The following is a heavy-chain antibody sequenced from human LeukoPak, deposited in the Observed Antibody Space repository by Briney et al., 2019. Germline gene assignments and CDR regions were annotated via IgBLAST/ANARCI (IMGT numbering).Heavy chain of an antibody. CDR3: ARDNSYRDSSWWFDP. D-gene: IGHD6-6*01. V-gene: IGHV4-61*01. CDR1: GGSVSSGSYY. Sequence: KTSETLSLTCTVSGGSVSSGSYYWSWIRQPPGKGLEWIGYIYYSGSTNYNPSLKSRVTISVDTSKNQFSLKLSSVTAADTAVYYCARDNSYRDSSWWFDPWGQGTLVTVSS. J-gene: IGHJ5*02. CDR2: IYYSGST.